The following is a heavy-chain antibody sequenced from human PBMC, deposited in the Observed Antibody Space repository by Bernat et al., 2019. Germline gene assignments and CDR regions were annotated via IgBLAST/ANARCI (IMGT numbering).Heavy chain of an antibody. Sequence: QVQLQQWGAGLLKPSETLSLTCAVYGGSFSGYYWSWIRQPPGKGLEWIGEINHSGSTNYNPSLESRVTISVDTSKNQFSLKLNSVTAADTAVYYCARGPMKTYYYMDVWGKGTTVTVSS. CDR2: INHSGST. CDR3: ARGPMKTYYYMDV. CDR1: GGSFSGYY. V-gene: IGHV4-34*01. J-gene: IGHJ6*03.